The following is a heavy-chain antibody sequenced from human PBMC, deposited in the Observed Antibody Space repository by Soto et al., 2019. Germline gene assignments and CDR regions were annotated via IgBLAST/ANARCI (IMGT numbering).Heavy chain of an antibody. D-gene: IGHD3-3*01. CDR2: IYYTGIT. Sequence: SETLSLTCSVSGGSVTDNYWGWVRQTPGKGLEWIGYIYYTGITYYNPSLKRRVTMSLDTSKNRLSLKLDSMTAADTAVYYCARALDYDFWGGRNWFGPWGQGTQVTVSS. J-gene: IGHJ5*02. CDR1: GGSVTDNY. CDR3: ARALDYDFWGGRNWFGP. V-gene: IGHV4-59*02.